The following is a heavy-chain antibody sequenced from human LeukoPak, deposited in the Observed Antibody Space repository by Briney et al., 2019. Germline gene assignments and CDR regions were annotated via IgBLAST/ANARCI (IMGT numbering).Heavy chain of an antibody. D-gene: IGHD5-18*01. CDR1: GGSVSSSRYY. Sequence: PSETLSLTCTVSGGSVSSSRYYWGWIRQPPGKGLEWIGSIYYSGNTYYNPSLKSRVTISVDTSKNQFSLKLSSVTAADTAVYYCARDPEVDTGTGPRFDYWGQGTLVTVSS. V-gene: IGHV4-39*07. CDR3: ARDPEVDTGTGPRFDY. J-gene: IGHJ4*02. CDR2: IYYSGNT.